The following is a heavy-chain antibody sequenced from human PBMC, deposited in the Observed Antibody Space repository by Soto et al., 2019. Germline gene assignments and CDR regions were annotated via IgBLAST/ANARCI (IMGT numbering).Heavy chain of an antibody. CDR2: IYNSGST. V-gene: IGHV4-39*01. CDR1: VGSISSSSYY. CDR3: ARLRPSGGSYSDYYYGMDV. J-gene: IGHJ6*02. D-gene: IGHD1-26*01. Sequence: SETLSLTCTVSVGSISSSSYYLGWIRQPPGKGLERIGRIYNSGSTYYNPSLKSRVTKSVDTSKNQYSMKLSSVIAADTAVYYCARLRPSGGSYSDYYYGMDVWGQGTTVT.